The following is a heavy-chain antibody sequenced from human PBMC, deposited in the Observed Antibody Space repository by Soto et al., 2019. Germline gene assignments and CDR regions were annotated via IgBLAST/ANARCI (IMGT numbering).Heavy chain of an antibody. CDR2: IRSKPNSYAT. J-gene: IGHJ4*02. V-gene: IGHV3-73*01. CDR1: GFTFTAAW. Sequence: VRPLRLSCAAAGFTFTAAWMSLVLQASEKGLEWVGRIRSKPNSYATEYAASVQGRFTISRDDSKNTAYLHMSNLKTEDTAVYYCISFCSSCFFDYWGQGTPVTVSS. CDR3: ISFCSSCFFDY. D-gene: IGHD6-13*01.